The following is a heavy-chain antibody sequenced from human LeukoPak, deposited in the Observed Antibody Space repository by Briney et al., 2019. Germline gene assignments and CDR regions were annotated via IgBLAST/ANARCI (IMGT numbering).Heavy chain of an antibody. CDR2: IGSSSGHI. V-gene: IGHV3-21*01. D-gene: IGHD6-19*01. CDR1: GFTFSSYW. CDR3: ARDPGQWLVLPLFDY. Sequence: GGSLRLSCAASGFTFSSYWMSWVRQAPGKGLEWVSSIGSSSGHIYYADSVRGRFTISRDNAKNSLYLQMNSLRAEDTAVYYCARDPGQWLVLPLFDYWGQGTLVTVSS. J-gene: IGHJ4*02.